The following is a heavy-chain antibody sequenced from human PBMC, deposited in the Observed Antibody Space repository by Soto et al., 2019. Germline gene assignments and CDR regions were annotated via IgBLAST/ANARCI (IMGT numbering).Heavy chain of an antibody. CDR2: ISAYNGNT. CDR3: ARDHDILVVTAAIQNYFDI. CDR1: GYTFTSYG. V-gene: IGHV1-18*01. D-gene: IGHD2-2*02. J-gene: IGHJ3*02. Sequence: ASVKVSCKASGYTFTSYGISWVRQAPGQGLEWMGWISAYNGNTNYAQKLQGRVTMTTDTSASAAYMELRSLRSDDTAVYYCARDHDILVVTAAIQNYFDILRQGTMVT.